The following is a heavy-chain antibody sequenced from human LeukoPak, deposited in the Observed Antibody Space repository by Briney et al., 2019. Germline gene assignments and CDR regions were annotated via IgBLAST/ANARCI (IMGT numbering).Heavy chain of an antibody. Sequence: VASVTVSCKASGYIFTAYYLHWVRQAPGQKPEWMGWIKANSGDTNYAQKFQGRVTMTRDTSISTVYMELSGLTADDTAVYYCTSVGDDYPYWGQGTLVTVSS. D-gene: IGHD5-24*01. J-gene: IGHJ4*02. CDR2: IKANSGDT. CDR1: GYIFTAYY. V-gene: IGHV1-2*02. CDR3: TSVGDDYPY.